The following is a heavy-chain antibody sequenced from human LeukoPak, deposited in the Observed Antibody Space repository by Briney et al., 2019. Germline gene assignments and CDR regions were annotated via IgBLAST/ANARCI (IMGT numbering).Heavy chain of an antibody. CDR2: TSYAGAT. D-gene: IGHD1-14*01. J-gene: IGHJ6*03. V-gene: IGHV4-39*01. Sequence: SETLSLTCSVSGCSISSKSYYWGWIRQPPGKGLEWIATTSYAGATYYTSSLKSRATVSVDTSNNAFSLKLTSVTAADSAMYFCVRHPSVALFYRTRYYFYYMDVWGRGTTVTVSS. CDR3: VRHPSVALFYRTRYYFYYMDV. CDR1: GCSISSKSYY.